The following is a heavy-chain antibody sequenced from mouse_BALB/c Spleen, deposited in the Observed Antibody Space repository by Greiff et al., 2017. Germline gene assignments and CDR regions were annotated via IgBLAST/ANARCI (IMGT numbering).Heavy chain of an antibody. CDR2: IYPGSGST. J-gene: IGHJ2*01. CDR3: TRSGSSLYYFDY. V-gene: IGHV1S22*01. Sequence: LQQPGSELVRPGASVKLSCKASGYTFTSYWMHWVKQRPGQGLEWIGNIYPGSGSTNYDEKFKSKATLTVDTSSSTAYMQLSSLTSEDSAVYYCTRSGSSLYYFDYWGQGTTLTVSS. CDR1: GYTFTSYW. D-gene: IGHD1-1*01.